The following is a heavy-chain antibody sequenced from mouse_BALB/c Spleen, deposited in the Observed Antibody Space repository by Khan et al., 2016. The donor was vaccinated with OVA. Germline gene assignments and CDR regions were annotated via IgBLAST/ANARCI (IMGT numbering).Heavy chain of an antibody. CDR2: IDPETGGT. CDR3: TRWYYGRARFAY. V-gene: IGHV1-15*01. D-gene: IGHD1-1*01. Sequence: VQLQESGAELVRPGASVTLSCKASGYIFTDYEIHWVKQTPVHGLEWIGAIDPETGGTAYNQKIKGKATLTADKSSSTAYMEFRSLTSEDSAVYYCTRWYYGRARFAYWGQGTLVTVSA. J-gene: IGHJ3*01. CDR1: GYIFTDYE.